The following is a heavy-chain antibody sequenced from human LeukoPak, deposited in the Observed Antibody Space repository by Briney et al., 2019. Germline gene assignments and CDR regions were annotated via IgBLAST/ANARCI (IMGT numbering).Heavy chain of an antibody. D-gene: IGHD6-19*01. J-gene: IGHJ4*02. CDR3: AKAVTGTFSDY. Sequence: GGSLRLSCAASGFTFSDYYMSWIRQAPGKGLEWISYISSSGNTIYYADSVKGRFTISRDSAMNSLYLQMSSLRAEDTAVYYCAKAVTGTFSDYWGQGTLVTVSS. CDR2: ISSSGNTI. CDR1: GFTFSDYY. V-gene: IGHV3-11*01.